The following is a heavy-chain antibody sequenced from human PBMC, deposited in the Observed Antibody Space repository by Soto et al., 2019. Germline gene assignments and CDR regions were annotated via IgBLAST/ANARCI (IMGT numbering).Heavy chain of an antibody. J-gene: IGHJ4*02. V-gene: IGHV1-69*06. CDR1: GGSFSNYA. D-gene: IGHD5-18*01. Sequence: QVHLMQSGAEAKTPGSSVKVSCKASGGSFSNYALNWVRQAPGQGLEWMGGIIPISVTSSYAQKFQGRVTITADTSASTAYLELSSLRSEDSAVYYCARVIRGYSFGPYDYWGQGTLVTVSS. CDR2: IIPISVTS. CDR3: ARVIRGYSFGPYDY.